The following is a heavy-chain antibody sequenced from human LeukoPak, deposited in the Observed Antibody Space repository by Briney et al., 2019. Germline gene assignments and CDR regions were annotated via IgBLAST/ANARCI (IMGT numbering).Heavy chain of an antibody. J-gene: IGHJ4*02. CDR2: ISGSGGST. V-gene: IGHV3-23*01. D-gene: IGHD2-15*01. CDR3: AKGAVVVVVAAHFDY. Sequence: GGSLRLSCAASGFTFSSYAMSWVRQAPGKGLEWVSAISGSGGSTYYADSVKGRFTISRDNFKNTLYLQMNSLRAEDTAVYYCAKGAVVVVVAAHFDYWGQGTLVTVSS. CDR1: GFTFSSYA.